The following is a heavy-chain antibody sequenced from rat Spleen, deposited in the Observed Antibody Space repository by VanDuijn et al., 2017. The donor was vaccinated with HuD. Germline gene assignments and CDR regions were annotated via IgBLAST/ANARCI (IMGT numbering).Heavy chain of an antibody. Sequence: EVQLVESGGGLVPPGRSLKLSCVASGFTFSVYGMHWVRQAPTKGLEWVAYISTGGGDTYYPDSVKGRFTISRDNAKSTLYLQMDSLRSEDTATYYCARQGYLRDWYFDFWGPGTMVTVSA. V-gene: IGHV5S23*01. CDR3: ARQGYLRDWYFDF. CDR2: ISTGGGDT. D-gene: IGHD2-7*01. CDR1: GFTFSVYG. J-gene: IGHJ1*01.